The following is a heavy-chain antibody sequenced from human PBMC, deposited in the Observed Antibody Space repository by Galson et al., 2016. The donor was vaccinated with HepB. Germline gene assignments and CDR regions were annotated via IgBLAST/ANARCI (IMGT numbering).Heavy chain of an antibody. Sequence: CAISGDSVSCNNVAWNWIRQSPSRGLEWLGRTYYKFKWYNDYAVSVKSRITIKPDTPKDQFSLQLNSVTPDDTAVYFCVRESGYNYFDFWGQGALVTVSS. CDR3: VRESGYNYFDF. CDR1: GDSVSCNNVA. V-gene: IGHV6-1*01. J-gene: IGHJ4*02. CDR2: TYYKFKWYN. D-gene: IGHD5-12*01.